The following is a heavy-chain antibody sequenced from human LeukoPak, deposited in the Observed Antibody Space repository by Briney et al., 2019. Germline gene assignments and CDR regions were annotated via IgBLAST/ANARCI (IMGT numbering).Heavy chain of an antibody. D-gene: IGHD3-16*01. CDR2: VSTHNGYT. J-gene: IGHJ5*02. Sequence: ASVKISCKASGYTFTSYGISWVRQAPGQGLEWMGWVSTHNGYTKYAQKFQGRVTMTTDTSTSTAYMELGSLRSDDTAVYYCARGLGIISCCESLNWFDPWGQGMLVGVSS. V-gene: IGHV1-18*01. CDR1: GYTFTSYG. CDR3: ARGLGIISCCESLNWFDP.